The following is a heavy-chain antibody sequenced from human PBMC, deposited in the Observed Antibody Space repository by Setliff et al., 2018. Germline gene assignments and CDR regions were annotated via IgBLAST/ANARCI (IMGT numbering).Heavy chain of an antibody. V-gene: IGHV3-48*03. J-gene: IGHJ6*02. Sequence: LRLSCAVSGFIFSSHEMNWVRQAPGKGLEWVSYISSSGSTENYADSVKGRFTISRDNAENSLYLQMNGLRAEDTAVYYCARVKPFAMDVWGQGTTVTVSS. CDR3: ARVKPFAMDV. CDR2: ISSSGSTE. CDR1: GFIFSSHE.